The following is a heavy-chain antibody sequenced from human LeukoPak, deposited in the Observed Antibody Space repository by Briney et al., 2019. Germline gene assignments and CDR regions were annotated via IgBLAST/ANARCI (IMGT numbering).Heavy chain of an antibody. D-gene: IGHD3-22*01. CDR1: GFTFSSYG. CDR2: ISGSGGST. J-gene: IGHJ5*02. Sequence: GGTLRLSCAASGFTFSSYGMSWVRQAPGKGLEWVSAISGSGGSTYYADSVKGRFTISRDDSENTLYLQMNSLRAEDTAVYYCAKKRTADYYDSSGYLFPNWFDPWGQGTLVTVSS. CDR3: AKKRTADYYDSSGYLFPNWFDP. V-gene: IGHV3-23*01.